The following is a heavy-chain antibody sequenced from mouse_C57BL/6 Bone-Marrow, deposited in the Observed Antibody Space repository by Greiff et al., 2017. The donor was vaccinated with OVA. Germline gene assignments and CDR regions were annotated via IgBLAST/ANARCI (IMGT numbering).Heavy chain of an antibody. V-gene: IGHV5-17*01. D-gene: IGHD1-1*01. J-gene: IGHJ2*01. Sequence: EVMLVESGGGLVKPGGSLKLSCAASGFTFSDYGMHWVRQAPEKGLEWVAYISSGSSTIYYADTVKGRFTISRDNAKNTLFLQMTSLRSEDTAMYYCARNHYYGSSYYFDYWGQGTTLTVSS. CDR2: ISSGSSTI. CDR3: ARNHYYGSSYYFDY. CDR1: GFTFSDYG.